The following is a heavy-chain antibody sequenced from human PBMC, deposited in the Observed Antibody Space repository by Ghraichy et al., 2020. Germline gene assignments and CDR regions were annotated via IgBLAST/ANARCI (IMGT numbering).Heavy chain of an antibody. D-gene: IGHD3-22*01. CDR1: GFTFDDYA. Sequence: LSLTCAASGFTFDDYAMHWVRQAPGKGLEWVSLISWDGGSTYYADSVKGRFTISRDNSKNSLYLQMNSLRAEDTALYYCAKAHYYDSSGYLDGAFDIWGQGTMVTVSS. J-gene: IGHJ3*02. CDR3: AKAHYYDSSGYLDGAFDI. V-gene: IGHV3-43D*03. CDR2: ISWDGGST.